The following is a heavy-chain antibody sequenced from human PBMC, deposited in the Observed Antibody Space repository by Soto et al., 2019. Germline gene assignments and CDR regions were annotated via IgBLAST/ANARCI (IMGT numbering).Heavy chain of an antibody. V-gene: IGHV4-59*01. Sequence: PSETLSLTCTVSGGSISSYYWSWIRQPPGKGLEWIGYIYYSGSTNYNPSLKSRVTISVDTSKNQFSLKLSSVTAADTAVYYCARGIGRITMVRGVPDGGWFDPWGQGTLVTVSS. CDR3: ARGIGRITMVRGVPDGGWFDP. J-gene: IGHJ5*02. D-gene: IGHD3-10*01. CDR2: IYYSGST. CDR1: GGSISSYY.